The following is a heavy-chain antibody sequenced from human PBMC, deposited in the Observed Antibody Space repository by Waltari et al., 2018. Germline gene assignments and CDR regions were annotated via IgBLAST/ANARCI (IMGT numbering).Heavy chain of an antibody. Sequence: VLLVESGGGLVKPGGSLSLPCEAPGVPSAPFTMRLVRQAQGKGLEWVSRISSSGTFIQYAESLRGRFTISRDNAKNLLFLQMNSLRAEDTGFYYCARSPRNVRGGVDYWGPGTPVTVSS. CDR1: GVPSAPFT. V-gene: IGHV3-21*02. CDR3: ARSPRNVRGGVDY. CDR2: ISSSGTFI. D-gene: IGHD3-3*01. J-gene: IGHJ4*02.